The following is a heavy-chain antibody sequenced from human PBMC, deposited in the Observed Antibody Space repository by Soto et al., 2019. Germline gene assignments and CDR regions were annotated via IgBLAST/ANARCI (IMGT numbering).Heavy chain of an antibody. J-gene: IGHJ4*02. CDR2: INAGNGNT. D-gene: IGHD3-22*01. CDR1: GYTFTSYA. Sequence: ASVKVSCKTSGYTFTSYAMHWVRQAPGQRLEWMGWINAGNGNTKYSQKFQGRVTITRDTSASTAYMELSSLRSEDTAVYYCARGSGYYYWDDYWGQGTLVTVSS. V-gene: IGHV1-3*01. CDR3: ARGSGYYYWDDY.